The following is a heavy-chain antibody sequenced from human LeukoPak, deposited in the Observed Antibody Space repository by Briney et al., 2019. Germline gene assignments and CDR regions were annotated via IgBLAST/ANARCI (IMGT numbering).Heavy chain of an antibody. CDR3: ARVRYGDYGVDY. Sequence: SETLSLTCTVSGGSISSYYWSWIRQPPGKGLEWIGYIYYSGSTNYNPSLKSRVTITVDTSKNQFSLKLSSVTAADTAVYYCARVRYGDYGVDYWGQGTLVTVSS. D-gene: IGHD4-17*01. V-gene: IGHV4-59*01. CDR2: IYYSGST. CDR1: GGSISSYY. J-gene: IGHJ4*02.